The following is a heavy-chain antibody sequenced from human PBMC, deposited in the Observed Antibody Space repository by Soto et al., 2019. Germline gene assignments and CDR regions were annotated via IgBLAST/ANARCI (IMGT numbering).Heavy chain of an antibody. Sequence: QVQLQQWGAGLLKPSETLSLTCAVYGGFVSSGSYYWSWIRQPPGKGLVWIGEMSHSGGTHFNPSLKSLVTISVDTSKNQFSRKTSSVTAADTALYYCARVERGTATTVVDAFDIWGPGTMVTVSS. CDR2: MSHSGGT. CDR3: ARVERGTATTVVDAFDI. D-gene: IGHD1-7*01. J-gene: IGHJ3*02. V-gene: IGHV4-34*01. CDR1: GGFVSSGSYY.